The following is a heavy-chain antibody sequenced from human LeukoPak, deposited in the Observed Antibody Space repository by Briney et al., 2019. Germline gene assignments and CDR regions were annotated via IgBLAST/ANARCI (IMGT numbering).Heavy chain of an antibody. J-gene: IGHJ4*02. D-gene: IGHD3-3*01. CDR3: ARGLLSEYYDFWSDYYSRIPYYFDY. CDR1: GRSFSGYY. Sequence: SETLSLTCAVYGRSFSGYYWSWIRQPPGKGLEWIGEINHSGSTNYNPSLKSRVTISVDTSKNQFSLKLSSVTAADTAVYYCARGLLSEYYDFWSDYYSRIPYYFDYWGQGTLVTVSS. V-gene: IGHV4-34*01. CDR2: INHSGST.